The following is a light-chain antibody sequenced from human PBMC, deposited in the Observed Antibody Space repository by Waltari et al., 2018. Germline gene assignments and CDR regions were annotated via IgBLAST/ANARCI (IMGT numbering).Light chain of an antibody. J-gene: IGKJ5*01. Sequence: AIRITQSPSSLSASTGDRVTITCRASQGISSYLAWYQQKPGKVPKLLIYAASTLQSGVPSRFSGSGSGTGFILTISCLQSEDFATYYCQQYYNYPPITFGQGTRLEIK. V-gene: IGKV1-8*01. CDR2: AAS. CDR3: QQYYNYPPIT. CDR1: QGISSY.